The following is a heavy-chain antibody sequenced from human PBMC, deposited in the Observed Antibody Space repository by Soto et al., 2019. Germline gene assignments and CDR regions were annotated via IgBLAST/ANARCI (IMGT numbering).Heavy chain of an antibody. D-gene: IGHD6-19*01. V-gene: IGHV1-2*04. J-gene: IGHJ3*01. Sequence: QVQLVQSGTEVVQPGSSVKVSCKASGYRLTDYYLQWVRQAPGQGLEWMGWINPASGGTNYAQNFQAWVTMTRDTSTSTVYMELSSLTSDDTAVYYCARDYSSGAGAFDFWGQGTTIIVSS. CDR2: INPASGGT. CDR1: GYRLTDYY. CDR3: ARDYSSGAGAFDF.